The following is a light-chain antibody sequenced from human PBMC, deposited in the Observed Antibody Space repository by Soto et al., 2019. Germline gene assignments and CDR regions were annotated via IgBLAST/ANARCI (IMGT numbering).Light chain of an antibody. CDR3: NSFASSNSLI. V-gene: IGLV2-14*01. CDR1: SSDIGAYNY. Sequence: QAVVTQPASVSGSLGQSITISCTGTSSDIGAYNYVSWYQQHPGKAPKLIIYEVSYRPSGVSNRFSASKSANTASLTISGLQAEDEADYYCNSFASSNSLIFGGGTKLTVL. J-gene: IGLJ2*01. CDR2: EVS.